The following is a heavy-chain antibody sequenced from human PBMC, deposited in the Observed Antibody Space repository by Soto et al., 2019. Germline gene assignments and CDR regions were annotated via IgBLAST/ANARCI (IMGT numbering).Heavy chain of an antibody. CDR3: AREEDTAMVSDYYYYGMDV. D-gene: IGHD5-18*01. Sequence: GGSLRLSCAASGFTFSSYAMHWVRQAPGKGLEWVAVISYDGNNKYYADSVKGRFTISRDNSKNTLYLQMNSLRAEDTAVYYCAREEDTAMVSDYYYYGMDVWGQGTTVTVSS. J-gene: IGHJ6*02. CDR1: GFTFSSYA. CDR2: ISYDGNNK. V-gene: IGHV3-30-3*01.